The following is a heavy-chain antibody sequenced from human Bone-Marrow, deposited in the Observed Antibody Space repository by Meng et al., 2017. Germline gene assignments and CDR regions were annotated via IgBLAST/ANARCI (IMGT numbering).Heavy chain of an antibody. CDR2: ISSSGSTI. D-gene: IGHD2-15*01. CDR3: ARAGYCSGGSCHATDFDY. J-gene: IGHJ4*02. CDR1: GFTFSSYE. V-gene: IGHV3-48*03. Sequence: GESLKISCAASGFTFSSYEMNWVRQAPGKGLEWVSYISSSGSTIYYADSVKGRFTISRDNAKNSLYLQTNSLRAEDTAVYYCARAGYCSGGSCHATDFDYWGQGTLVTVSS.